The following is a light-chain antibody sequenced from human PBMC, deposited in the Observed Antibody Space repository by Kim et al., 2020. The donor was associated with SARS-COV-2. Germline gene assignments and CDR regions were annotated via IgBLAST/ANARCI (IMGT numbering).Light chain of an antibody. CDR1: HSVGIS. CDR3: QQHSSWPPALT. J-gene: IGKJ4*01. V-gene: IGKV3-11*01. CDR2: DAA. Sequence: SQGEGVTLSCRASHSVGISLAWYQHTPGQAPRLLIYDAAIRATGIPDRFSGSGSGTDFTLTISSLEPEDFAVYYCQQHSSWPPALTFGGGTKLEI.